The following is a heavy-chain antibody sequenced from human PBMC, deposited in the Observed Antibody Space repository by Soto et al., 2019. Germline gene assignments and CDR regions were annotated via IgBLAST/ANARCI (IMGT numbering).Heavy chain of an antibody. CDR3: AKERDSGGYYGYYGMDV. J-gene: IGHJ6*02. Sequence: PGGSLRLSCAASGFTFSSYAMTWVRQAPGKGLEWVSSISSLGGGTYYADSVKGRFTTTRDNSKNTLYLQMNSLRADDTAVYYCAKERDSGGYYGYYGMDVWGQGTTVTVSS. CDR2: ISSLGGGT. D-gene: IGHD3-22*01. V-gene: IGHV3-23*01. CDR1: GFTFSSYA.